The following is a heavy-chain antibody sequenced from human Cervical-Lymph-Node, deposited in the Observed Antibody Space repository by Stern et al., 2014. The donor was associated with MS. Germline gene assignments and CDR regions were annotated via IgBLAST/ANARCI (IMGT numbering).Heavy chain of an antibody. Sequence: VQLVESGGGAVQPGKSLRLSCAASGFTFRNYAMHWVRQAPGKGLEWVAVISHDGNEKYYADSLRGRFTISRDNSRNTLYLQMNSRGADDTAVYYCAREGEKASTSAFDSWGQGTLVTVS. CDR1: GFTFRNYA. J-gene: IGHJ4*02. D-gene: IGHD3-16*01. CDR3: AREGEKASTSAFDS. V-gene: IGHV3-30*01. CDR2: ISHDGNEK.